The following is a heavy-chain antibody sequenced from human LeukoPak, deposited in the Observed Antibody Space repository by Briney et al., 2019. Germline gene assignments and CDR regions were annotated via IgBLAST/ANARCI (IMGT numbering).Heavy chain of an antibody. Sequence: GGSLRLSCAASGFTFSSYWMHWVRQAPGKGLAWVSTISGGSGSTYCADSVKGRFTISRDNSKNTLYLQMNSLRDEDTAVYYCAKHRFESGGYHSTDWGQGTLVTVSS. V-gene: IGHV3-23*01. CDR2: ISGGSGST. CDR1: GFTFSSYW. J-gene: IGHJ4*02. CDR3: AKHRFESGGYHSTD. D-gene: IGHD3-22*01.